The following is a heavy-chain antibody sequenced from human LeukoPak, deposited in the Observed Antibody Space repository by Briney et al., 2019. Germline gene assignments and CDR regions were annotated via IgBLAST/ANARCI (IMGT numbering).Heavy chain of an antibody. CDR2: IYASGST. CDR3: ARQGGYRGYMDV. V-gene: IGHV4-4*09. Sequence: SETLSLTCTVSGGSISSYYWSWIRQSPGKGLSWIGYIYASGSTNYNPSLKSRVIISVDMSKNQFSLKLNSVTAADTAVYYCARQGGYRGYMDVWGKGTTVTVSS. J-gene: IGHJ6*03. D-gene: IGHD5-18*01. CDR1: GGSISSYY.